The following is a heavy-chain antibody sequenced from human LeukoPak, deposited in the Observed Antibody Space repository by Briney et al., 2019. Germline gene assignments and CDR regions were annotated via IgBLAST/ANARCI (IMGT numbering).Heavy chain of an antibody. CDR1: GFRFSGYD. D-gene: IGHD3-22*01. CDR3: AKSHEPYYYDSSGYYDDY. J-gene: IGHJ4*02. Sequence: PGGSLRLSCAASGFRFSGYDMSWVRQAPGKGLEWVSSISAGSGSTDYADSVKGRFTISRDDSKNTLYLQMKSLRAEDTAVYYCAKSHEPYYYDSSGYYDDYWGQGTLVTVSS. CDR2: ISAGSGST. V-gene: IGHV3-23*01.